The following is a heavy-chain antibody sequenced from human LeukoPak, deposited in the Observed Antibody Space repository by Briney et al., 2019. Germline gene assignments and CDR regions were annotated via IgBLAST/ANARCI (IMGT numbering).Heavy chain of an antibody. Sequence: GGSLRLSCAASGFTFSDYYMSWIRQAPGKGLEWVPYISSSGSTIYCADSVKGRFTISRDNAKNSLYLQMNSLRAEDTAVYYCASRQWYSAFDIWGQGTMVTVSS. CDR3: ASRQWYSAFDI. D-gene: IGHD4/OR15-4a*01. CDR1: GFTFSDYY. V-gene: IGHV3-11*01. CDR2: ISSSGSTI. J-gene: IGHJ3*02.